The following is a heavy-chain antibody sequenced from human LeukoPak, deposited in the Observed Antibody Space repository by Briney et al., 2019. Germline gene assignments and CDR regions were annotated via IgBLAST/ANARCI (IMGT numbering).Heavy chain of an antibody. J-gene: IGHJ4*02. CDR2: IYTSGST. CDR3: ASAYSPWGRLFDY. Sequence: SETLSLTCTVSGGSISSYYWSWIRQPPGKGLEWIGYIYTSGSTNYNPSLKSRVTISVDTSKNQFSLKLSSVTAADTAVYYCASAYSPWGRLFDYWGQGILVTVSS. CDR1: GGSISSYY. D-gene: IGHD7-27*01. V-gene: IGHV4-4*09.